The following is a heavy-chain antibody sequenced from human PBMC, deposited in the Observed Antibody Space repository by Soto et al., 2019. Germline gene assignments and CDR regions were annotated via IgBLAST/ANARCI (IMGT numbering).Heavy chain of an antibody. CDR3: ARDLGHTYSSSSTIFDY. CDR1: GFSFSSYS. J-gene: IGHJ4*02. CDR2: ISSKNNRTGYYI. V-gene: IGHV3-21*01. D-gene: IGHD6-6*01. Sequence: AGSLRLSCAASGFSFSSYSMNWLRQAPVKGLEWVSSISSKNNRTGYYIHYADSVKGRFTISRDNAKNSLYLQMNSLRDEDTAVYYCARDLGHTYSSSSTIFDYWGQGTLVTVSS.